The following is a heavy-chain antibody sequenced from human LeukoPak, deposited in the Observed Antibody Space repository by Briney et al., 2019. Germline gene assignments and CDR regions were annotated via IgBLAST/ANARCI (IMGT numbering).Heavy chain of an antibody. CDR2: ISWNSGSI. J-gene: IGHJ4*02. CDR1: GFTFDDYA. Sequence: PGGSLRLSCAASGFTFDDYAMHWVRQAPGKGLEWVSGISWNSGSIGYADSVKGRFTISRDNAKNSLYLQMNSLRAEDTALCYCAKDFGELLPLYYFDYWGQGTLVTVSS. V-gene: IGHV3-9*01. CDR3: AKDFGELLPLYYFDY. D-gene: IGHD1-26*01.